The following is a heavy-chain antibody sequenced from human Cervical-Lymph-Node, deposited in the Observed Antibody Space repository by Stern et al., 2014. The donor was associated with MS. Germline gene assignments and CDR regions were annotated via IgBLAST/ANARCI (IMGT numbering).Heavy chain of an antibody. CDR2: ISGSDGST. V-gene: IGHV3-23*01. D-gene: IGHD6-19*01. J-gene: IGHJ4*02. Sequence: EVQLLESGGTLVQPGGSLRLSCEASGFTFSSYAMSWVRQAPGKGLEWVSVISGSDGSTFYAYSVKGRFTISRDNSKNTLFLQMNSLRAEDTAVYYCAKVYGSGPFDYWGQGTLVTVSS. CDR3: AKVYGSGPFDY. CDR1: GFTFSSYA.